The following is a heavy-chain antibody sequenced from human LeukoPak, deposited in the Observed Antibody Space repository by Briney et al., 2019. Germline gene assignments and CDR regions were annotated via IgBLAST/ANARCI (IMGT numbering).Heavy chain of an antibody. Sequence: GESLKISCKTFGYSFTSYWIGWVRQMPGKGLEWMGIIYPGDSETKYSPSFQGQVTISADKSIRTAYLQWSSLKASDTAMYYCAISGVSGNFYNPNWFDPWGQGTLVTVSS. CDR2: IYPGDSET. CDR1: GYSFTSYW. CDR3: AISGVSGNFYNPNWFDP. V-gene: IGHV5-51*01. J-gene: IGHJ5*02. D-gene: IGHD3-10*01.